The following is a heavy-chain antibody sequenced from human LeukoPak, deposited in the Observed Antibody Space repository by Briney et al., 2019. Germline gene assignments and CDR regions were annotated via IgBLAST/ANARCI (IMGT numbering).Heavy chain of an antibody. Sequence: ASVKVSCKASGYTFTSYGISWVRQAPGQGLEWMGWISAYNGNTNYAQKLQGRVTMTTDTSTSTAYMELRSLRSDDTAVYYCARGVYGGNSFLCWFDPWGQGTLVTVSS. J-gene: IGHJ5*02. V-gene: IGHV1-18*01. D-gene: IGHD4-23*01. CDR1: GYTFTSYG. CDR3: ARGVYGGNSFLCWFDP. CDR2: ISAYNGNT.